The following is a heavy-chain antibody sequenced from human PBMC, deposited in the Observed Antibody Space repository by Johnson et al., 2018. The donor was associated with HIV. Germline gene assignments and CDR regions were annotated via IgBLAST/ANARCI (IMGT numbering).Heavy chain of an antibody. CDR2: IKSKTDGGTT. CDR3: TTGQLGCASDI. Sequence: VQLVESGGGLVKPGGSLRLSCAASGFTFSNAWMTWVRQAPGRGLEWVGRIKSKTDGGTTDYIAPVKGRFTISRDDSKNTMYLKMNSLKIADTAVYYCTTGQLGCASDIWGQGTMVTVSS. V-gene: IGHV3-15*01. D-gene: IGHD6-13*01. J-gene: IGHJ3*02. CDR1: GFTFSNAW.